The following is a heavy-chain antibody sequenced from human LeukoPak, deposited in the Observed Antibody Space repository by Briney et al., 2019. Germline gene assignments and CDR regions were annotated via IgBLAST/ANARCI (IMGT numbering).Heavy chain of an antibody. J-gene: IGHJ4*02. V-gene: IGHV3-48*03. CDR3: ARDFGFSYYYDSSGFDY. D-gene: IGHD3-22*01. Sequence: GGSLRLSCAASGFTFIIYEMNWVRQAPGKGLEWVSYISSSRSNTIYYADSVKGRFTISRDDAKNSLYLQMNSLRAEDTAVYYCARDFGFSYYYDSSGFDYWGQGTLVTVSS. CDR1: GFTFIIYE. CDR2: ISSSRSNTI.